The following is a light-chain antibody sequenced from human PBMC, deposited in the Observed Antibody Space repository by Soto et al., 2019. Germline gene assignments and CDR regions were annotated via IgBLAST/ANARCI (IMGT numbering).Light chain of an antibody. V-gene: IGKV3-15*01. CDR1: RSVSSN. CDR2: GAS. CDR3: QQYNNWPPIT. J-gene: IGKJ5*01. Sequence: DIVMTQSPATLSVSPGERATLSCRASRSVSSNLAWYQQRPGQAPRLLIYGASARVTSIPARFSGSGSGTEFTHTISSLQSEDFLVCYCQQYNNWPPITVGQGTRLGIK.